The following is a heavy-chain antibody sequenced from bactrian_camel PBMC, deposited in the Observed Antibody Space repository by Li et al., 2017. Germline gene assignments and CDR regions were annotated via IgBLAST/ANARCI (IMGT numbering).Heavy chain of an antibody. CDR3: VADRPLNGYCSRPVVDFAY. V-gene: IGHV3S31*01. D-gene: IGHD3*01. J-gene: IGHJ4*01. CDR1: EFTFSSYP. CDR2: INSDGGST. Sequence: DVQLVESGGGLVQPGGSLTLSCAASEFTFSSYPMSWVRQAPGKGLELVSHINSDGGSTYYADSVKGRFTISRDNAKNTLYLHMDSLKPEDTAMYYCVADRPLNGYCSRPVVDFAYRGQGTQVTVS.